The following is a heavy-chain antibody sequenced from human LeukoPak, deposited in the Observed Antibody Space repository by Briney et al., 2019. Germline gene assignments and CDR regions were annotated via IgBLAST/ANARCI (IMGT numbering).Heavy chain of an antibody. D-gene: IGHD4-17*01. CDR2: ISGYNGNT. Sequence: ASVKVSCKTSGYTFTNHGISWVLQAPGQGLEWMGWISGYNGNTNYVQKVRGRVTMTTDTSTSTAYMALRSLSSDDTAVYYCARDLSLGRHDDGEPFDYWGQGTLVTVSS. J-gene: IGHJ4*02. CDR3: ARDLSLGRHDDGEPFDY. CDR1: GYTFTNHG. V-gene: IGHV1-18*01.